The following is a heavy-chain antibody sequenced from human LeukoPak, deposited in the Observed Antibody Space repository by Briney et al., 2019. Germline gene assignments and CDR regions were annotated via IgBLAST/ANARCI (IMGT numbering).Heavy chain of an antibody. CDR2: ISGSGDNT. D-gene: IGHD2-15*01. Sequence: GGSLRLSCAASGFTFSSYAMSWVRQAPGKGLEWVSGISGSGDNTYYADSVKGRFTISRDNSKNTLYVQVNSLGTEDTAAYYCAKEATRCSGGSCYSNFDYWGQGTLVTVSS. CDR3: AKEATRCSGGSCYSNFDY. J-gene: IGHJ4*02. V-gene: IGHV3-23*01. CDR1: GFTFSSYA.